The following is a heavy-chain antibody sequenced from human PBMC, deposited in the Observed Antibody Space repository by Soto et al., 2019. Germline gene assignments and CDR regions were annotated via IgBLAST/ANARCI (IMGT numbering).Heavy chain of an antibody. D-gene: IGHD2-15*01. J-gene: IGHJ4*02. CDR2: IYPGDSDT. V-gene: IGHV5-51*01. CDR3: ARHRYCSGGSCYSYYFDY. Sequence: LKISCKGSGYSFTSYWIGWVRQMPGKGLEWMGIIYPGDSDTRYSPSFQGQVTISADKSISTAYLQWSSLKASDTAMYYCARHRYCSGGSCYSYYFDYWGQGTLVTVSS. CDR1: GYSFTSYW.